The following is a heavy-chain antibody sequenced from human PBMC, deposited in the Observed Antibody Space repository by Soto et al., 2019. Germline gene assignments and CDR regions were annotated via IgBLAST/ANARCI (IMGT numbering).Heavy chain of an antibody. J-gene: IGHJ4*02. V-gene: IGHV3-30-3*01. Sequence: QVRLVESGGGVVQPGRSLRLSCAASGFTFSRFALHWVRQAPGKGLEWVALVSYDGNNKFYADSVKGRFTISRDNSKKTLQLQMNGLRPEDTAVYYCATPTSSPYLAYWGQGTLVTVSS. D-gene: IGHD2-2*01. CDR1: GFTFSRFA. CDR2: VSYDGNNK. CDR3: ATPTSSPYLAY.